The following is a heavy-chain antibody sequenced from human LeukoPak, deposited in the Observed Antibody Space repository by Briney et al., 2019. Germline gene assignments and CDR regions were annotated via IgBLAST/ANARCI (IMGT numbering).Heavy chain of an antibody. CDR2: ISTGSSYM. Sequence: GGSLRLSCAASGFTFSTYSMNWVRQAPGKGLEWVSSISTGSSYMYYADSVKGRFTISRDNAKNSLYLQMNSLRVEDTAVYYCARRKAIFGLNYYYGMDVWGQGTTVTVSS. J-gene: IGHJ6*02. D-gene: IGHD3/OR15-3a*01. V-gene: IGHV3-21*01. CDR3: ARRKAIFGLNYYYGMDV. CDR1: GFTFSTYS.